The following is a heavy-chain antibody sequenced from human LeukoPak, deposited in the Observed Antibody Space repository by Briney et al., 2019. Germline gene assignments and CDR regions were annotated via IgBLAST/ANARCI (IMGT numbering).Heavy chain of an antibody. CDR1: GFTFMSYW. V-gene: IGHV3-74*01. CDR2: INSDGRST. CDR3: ARDGVYGGSGYDY. J-gene: IGHJ4*02. D-gene: IGHD3-22*01. Sequence: GSLRLSCAASGFTFMSYWMHWVRQAPGKGLVWVTRINSDGRSTSYADSVKGRFTISRDNAKSTLYLQMNSLRAEDTALYYCARDGVYGGSGYDYWGQGTRVTVSS.